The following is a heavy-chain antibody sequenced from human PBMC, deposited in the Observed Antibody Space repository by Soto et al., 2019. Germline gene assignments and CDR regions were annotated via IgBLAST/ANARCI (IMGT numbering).Heavy chain of an antibody. CDR1: GYTFTSYA. Sequence: ASVKVSCKASGYTFTSYAMHCVRQAPGQMLEWMGWINAGNGNTKYSQKFQGRVTITRDTSASTAYMELSSLRSEDTAVYYCARDPVIYDSSGYLGDAFDIWGQGTMVTVSS. CDR2: INAGNGNT. J-gene: IGHJ3*02. D-gene: IGHD3-22*01. V-gene: IGHV1-3*01. CDR3: ARDPVIYDSSGYLGDAFDI.